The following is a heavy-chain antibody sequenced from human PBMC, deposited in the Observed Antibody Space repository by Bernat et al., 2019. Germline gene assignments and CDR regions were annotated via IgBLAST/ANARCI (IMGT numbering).Heavy chain of an antibody. CDR1: GGTFSSYA. J-gene: IGHJ4*02. CDR2: IIPILGIA. D-gene: IGHD2-8*01. V-gene: IGHV1-69*04. CDR3: ASHDEYCTNGVCYHY. Sequence: QVQLVQSGAEVKKPGSSVKVSCKASGGTFSSYAISWVRQASGQGLEWMGRIIPILGIASYAQKFQGRVTITADKSTSTAYMELSSLRSEDTAVYYCASHDEYCTNGVCYHYWGQGTLVTVSS.